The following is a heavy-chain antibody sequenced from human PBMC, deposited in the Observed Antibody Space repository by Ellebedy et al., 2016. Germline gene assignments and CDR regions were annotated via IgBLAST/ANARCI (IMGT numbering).Heavy chain of an antibody. Sequence: GGSLRLXCVSSGFTFSSYGMSWVRQAPGMGLEWVSAISGRSERTAYADSVKGRFTISRDNSKNTLYLQMNSLRAEDTAVYFCAKAEYSGSYYGYFDYWGRGTPVTVSS. J-gene: IGHJ4*02. CDR2: ISGRSERT. CDR1: GFTFSSYG. V-gene: IGHV3-23*01. CDR3: AKAEYSGSYYGYFDY. D-gene: IGHD1-26*01.